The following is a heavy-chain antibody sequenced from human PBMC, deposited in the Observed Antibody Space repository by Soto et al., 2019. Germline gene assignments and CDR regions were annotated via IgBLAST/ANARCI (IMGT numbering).Heavy chain of an antibody. J-gene: IGHJ3*02. CDR2: ISTYNGNT. D-gene: IGHD6-13*01. Sequence: QVQLEQSGAEVKKPGASVKVSCKASGYTFTRYGITWVRQAPGQGLEWMGRISTYNGNTNYAQKLQGQANMTADTSTTTAYREMRRLTSDDTAVYYCARAPGYSTDRGAFDIWGQGTVVTVSS. CDR3: ARAPGYSTDRGAFDI. CDR1: GYTFTRYG. V-gene: IGHV1-18*01.